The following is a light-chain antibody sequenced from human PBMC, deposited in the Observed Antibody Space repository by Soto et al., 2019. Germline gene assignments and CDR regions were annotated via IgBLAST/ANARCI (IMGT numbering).Light chain of an antibody. CDR1: QSLNDT. CDR3: QQYNNWPWT. V-gene: IGKV3-15*01. CDR2: GAS. Sequence: EIVMTQSPATLSVSPGGRATLSCRASQSLNDTLAWYQQKPGQAPRLLIYGASTRAPGFPARFSGSGSGTDFTLTISSLQSEDFGVYYCQQYNNWPWTFGQGTKVEIK. J-gene: IGKJ1*01.